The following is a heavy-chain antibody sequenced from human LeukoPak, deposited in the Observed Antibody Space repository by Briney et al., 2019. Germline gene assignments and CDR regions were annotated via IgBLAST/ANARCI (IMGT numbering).Heavy chain of an antibody. D-gene: IGHD6-19*01. CDR1: GFTFDDYA. CDR3: AKDIRGSGWYGPSDY. J-gene: IGHJ4*02. V-gene: IGHV3-9*01. CDR2: ISWNSGSI. Sequence: GGSLRLSCAASGFTFDDYAMHWVRQAPGKGLEWISGISWNSGSIGYADSVKGRFTISRDNAKNSLYLQMNGLRAEDTALYYCAKDIRGSGWYGPSDYWGQGTLVTVSS.